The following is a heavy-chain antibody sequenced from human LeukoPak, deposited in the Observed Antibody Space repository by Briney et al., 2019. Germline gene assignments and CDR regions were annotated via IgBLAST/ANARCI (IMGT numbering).Heavy chain of an antibody. CDR1: GFSFSSYD. J-gene: IGHJ3*02. CDR3: AKDRRGIRADAFDI. Sequence: GSLRLSCAASGFSFSSYDMSWVRQAPGKGLEWVSLIGGSGGFTKYADSVRGRFTISRDNSKNTLYLQMNSLRAEDTAVYYCAKDRRGIRADAFDIWGQGTMVTVSS. V-gene: IGHV3-23*01. D-gene: IGHD3-16*01. CDR2: IGGSGGFT.